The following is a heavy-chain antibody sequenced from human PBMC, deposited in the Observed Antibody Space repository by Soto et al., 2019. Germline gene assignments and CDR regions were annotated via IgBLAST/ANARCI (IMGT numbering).Heavy chain of an antibody. V-gene: IGHV3-23*01. CDR3: AKDVYDYGDYLGWFDP. CDR2: ISGSGGST. CDR1: GFTFSSYA. D-gene: IGHD4-17*01. J-gene: IGHJ5*02. Sequence: VQLLESGGGLVQPGGSLRLSCAASGFTFSSYAMSWVRQAPGKGLEWVSAISGSGGSTYYADSVKGRFTISRDNSKNTLYLQMNSLRAEDTAVYYCAKDVYDYGDYLGWFDPWGQGTLVTVSS.